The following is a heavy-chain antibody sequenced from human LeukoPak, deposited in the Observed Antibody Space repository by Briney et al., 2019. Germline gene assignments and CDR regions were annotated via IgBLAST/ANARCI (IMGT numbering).Heavy chain of an antibody. Sequence: PSETLSLTCSFSGGSISSYYWSWIRQPPGKGMEWIGYIYYIGSTSYNPSLKSRVTISVDTSKNQFSLKLTSVTAADTAVYYCATYSGIYNNFEYWGQGTLVTVSS. CDR1: GGSISSYY. J-gene: IGHJ4*02. CDR2: IYYIGST. D-gene: IGHD1-26*01. V-gene: IGHV4-59*08. CDR3: ATYSGIYNNFEY.